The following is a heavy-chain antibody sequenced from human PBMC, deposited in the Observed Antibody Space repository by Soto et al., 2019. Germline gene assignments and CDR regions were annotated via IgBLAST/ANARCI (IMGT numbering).Heavy chain of an antibody. J-gene: IGHJ4*02. CDR3: AREMGGSIDY. CDR1: GGSISSSSYY. Sequence: QLQLQESGPGLVKPSETLSLTCTVSGGSISSSSYYWGWIRQPPGKGLEWIGTIYHSGSTYYKPSLKCRVTISVDTSKNQFSLKLNSVTAADTAIYYCAREMGGSIDYWGQGTLVTVSS. D-gene: IGHD1-26*01. CDR2: IYHSGST. V-gene: IGHV4-39*01.